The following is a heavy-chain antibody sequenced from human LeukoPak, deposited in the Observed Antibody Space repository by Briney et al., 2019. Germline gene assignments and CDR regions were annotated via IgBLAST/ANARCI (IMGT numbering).Heavy chain of an antibody. CDR2: IRFDGSNY. CDR1: GFSFSSYG. D-gene: IGHD3-22*01. V-gene: IGHV3-30*02. CDR3: AKPWDSSGSIDY. J-gene: IGHJ4*02. Sequence: GGSLRLSCAASGFSFSSYGMHWVRQAPGKGLEWVAFIRFDGSNYYYADSVKGRFTISRDNSKNTLYLQMHSLRAEDTAVYYCAKPWDSSGSIDYWGQGTLVTVSS.